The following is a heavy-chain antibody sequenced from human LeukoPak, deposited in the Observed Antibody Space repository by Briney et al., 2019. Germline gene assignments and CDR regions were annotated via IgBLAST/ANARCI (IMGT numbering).Heavy chain of an antibody. CDR2: ISYDGSNK. CDR3: ARGRRGYCSSTSCYLIVYFDY. CDR1: GFTFSSYG. Sequence: PGGSLRLSCAASGFTFSSYGMHWVRQAPGKGLEWVAVISYDGSNKYYADSVKGRFTISRDNSKNTLYLQMNSLRAEDTAVYYCARGRRGYCSSTSCYLIVYFDYWGQGTLVTVSS. D-gene: IGHD2-2*01. V-gene: IGHV3-30*03. J-gene: IGHJ4*02.